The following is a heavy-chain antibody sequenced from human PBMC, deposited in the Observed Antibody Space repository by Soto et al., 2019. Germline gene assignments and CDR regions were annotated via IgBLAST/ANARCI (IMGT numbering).Heavy chain of an antibody. CDR3: ARVAVKDQVYDSSGVDWYFDL. D-gene: IGHD3-22*01. J-gene: IGHJ2*01. CDR2: IWYDGSNK. Sequence: GGSLRLSCAASGFTFSSYGMHWVRQAPGKGLEWVAVIWYDGSNKYYADSVKGRFTISRDNSKNTLYLQMNSLRAEDTAVYYCARVAVKDQVYDSSGVDWYFDLWGRGTLVTVSS. CDR1: GFTFSSYG. V-gene: IGHV3-33*01.